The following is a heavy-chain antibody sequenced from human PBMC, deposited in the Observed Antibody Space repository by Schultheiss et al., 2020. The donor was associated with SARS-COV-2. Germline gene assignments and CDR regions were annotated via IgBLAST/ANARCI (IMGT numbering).Heavy chain of an antibody. CDR3: ASSRRYYFDS. J-gene: IGHJ4*02. CDR2: ISETGYYT. V-gene: IGHV3-23*01. CDR1: GFTFSDYS. Sequence: GGSLRLSCTASGFTFSDYSMTWVRQAPGKGLEWVSAISETGYYTHYADSVKGRFIISRDNAKNSLYLQMNSLRDEDTAVYYCASSRRYYFDSWGQGTLVTVSS. D-gene: IGHD2-2*01.